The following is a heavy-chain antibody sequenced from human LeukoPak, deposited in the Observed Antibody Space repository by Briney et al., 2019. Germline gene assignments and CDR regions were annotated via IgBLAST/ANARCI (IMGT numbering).Heavy chain of an antibody. CDR3: ARGRIVGATYGWFDP. CDR1: GGAFSGYY. Sequence: SETLSLTCAVYGGAFSGYYWSWIRQPPGKGLEWIGEINHSGSTNYNPSLKSRVTISVDTSKNQFPLKLSSVTAADTAVYYCARGRIVGATYGWFDPWGQGTLVTVSS. CDR2: INHSGST. V-gene: IGHV4-34*01. D-gene: IGHD1-26*01. J-gene: IGHJ5*02.